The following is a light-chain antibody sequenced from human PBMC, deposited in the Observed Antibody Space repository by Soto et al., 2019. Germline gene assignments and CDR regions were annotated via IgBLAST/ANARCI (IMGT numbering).Light chain of an antibody. Sequence: DIQMTQSPSSLSASVGDRVTITCRASQSISNYLNWYQQKPGKAPKLLIYAASSMQSGVPSRFSGSGSETDFTLTISSLQPDDSATYYCQQSFSPRRTFGQGTKLEVK. CDR1: QSISNY. J-gene: IGKJ1*01. V-gene: IGKV1-39*01. CDR2: AAS. CDR3: QQSFSPRRT.